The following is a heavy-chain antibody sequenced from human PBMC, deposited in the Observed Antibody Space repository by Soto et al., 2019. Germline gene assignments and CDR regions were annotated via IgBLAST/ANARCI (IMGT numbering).Heavy chain of an antibody. CDR2: IYSGTNT. CDR3: ARASDLLHAYVGMDV. V-gene: IGHV3-53*01. CDR1: GISISSSY. D-gene: IGHD3-3*01. J-gene: IGHJ6*02. Sequence: GGSLRLSCAASGISISSSYMSWVRQAPGKGLEWVSLIYSGTNTYYEASVKGRFTISRDNSKNTLYLQMNRLRAEDTAVYYCARASDLLHAYVGMDVRGQGPTVTVSS.